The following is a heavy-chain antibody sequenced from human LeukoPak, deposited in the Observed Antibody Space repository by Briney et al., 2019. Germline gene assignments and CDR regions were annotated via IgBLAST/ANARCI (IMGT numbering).Heavy chain of an antibody. CDR3: AKVARAVTIFGVVLTPGDY. J-gene: IGHJ4*02. CDR2: ISGSGGST. D-gene: IGHD3-3*01. CDR1: GFTFSSYA. V-gene: IGHV3-23*01. Sequence: GGSLRLSCAASGFTFSSYAMSWVRQAPGKGLEWVSAISGSGGSTYYADSVKGRFTISRDNSKNTLYLQMNSLRAEDTAVYYCAKVARAVTIFGVVLTPGDYWGQGTLVTVSS.